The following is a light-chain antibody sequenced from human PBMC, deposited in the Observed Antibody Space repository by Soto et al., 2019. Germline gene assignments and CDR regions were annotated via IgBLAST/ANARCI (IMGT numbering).Light chain of an antibody. Sequence: EIVLTQSTGTLSLSPGERATLSCRASQSVSSNYLAWYQQRPGQAPRLLIYGASSRAIGIPDRFSGSGSGTDFTLTISRLEPEDFAVYYCQEYGSSTGTSGQWNNVEIK. CDR2: GAS. V-gene: IGKV3-20*01. CDR3: QEYGSSTGT. CDR1: QSVSSNY. J-gene: IGKJ1*01.